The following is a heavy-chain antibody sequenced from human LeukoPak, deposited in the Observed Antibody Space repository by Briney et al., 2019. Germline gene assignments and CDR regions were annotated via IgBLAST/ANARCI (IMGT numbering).Heavy chain of an antibody. CDR3: ARTSFGVVINH. CDR1: GGSISSYY. V-gene: IGHV4-59*01. D-gene: IGHD3-3*01. Sequence: PSETLSLTCTVSGGSISSYYWSWIRQPPGKGLEWIGYIYYSGSTNYNPSLKSRDTISVDTSKNQFSLKLSSVTAADTAVYYCARTSFGVVINHWGQGTLVTVSS. CDR2: IYYSGST. J-gene: IGHJ5*02.